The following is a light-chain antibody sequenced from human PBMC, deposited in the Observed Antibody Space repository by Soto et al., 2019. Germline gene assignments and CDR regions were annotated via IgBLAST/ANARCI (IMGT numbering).Light chain of an antibody. J-gene: IGKJ1*01. CDR3: QQRSNWPVT. CDR2: DGS. CDR1: QSVSSY. V-gene: IGKV3-11*01. Sequence: EIVLTQSPGTLSLSPGERATLSCRASQSVSSYLAWYQQKPGQAPRLLIYDGSTRATGISARFSGSGSGTDFTLTISSLEPEDFAVYYCQQRSNWPVTFGEGTKVEVK.